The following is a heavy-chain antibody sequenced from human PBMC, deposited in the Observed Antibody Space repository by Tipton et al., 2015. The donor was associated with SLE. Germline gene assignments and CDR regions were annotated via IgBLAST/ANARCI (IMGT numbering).Heavy chain of an antibody. V-gene: IGHV4-31*03. D-gene: IGHD2-8*02. CDR1: GDSISTDSYY. CDR2: IYHSGST. CDR3: ATLASCTVDICYTGIDH. Sequence: TLSLTCSVSGDSISTDSYYWTWIRQHPQKGLEWLGYIYHSGSTLYNPSLKSRVTISVDTSKNQFSLKLNSVTAADTAVYYCATLASCTVDICYTGIDHWGQGTPVTVSS. J-gene: IGHJ4*02.